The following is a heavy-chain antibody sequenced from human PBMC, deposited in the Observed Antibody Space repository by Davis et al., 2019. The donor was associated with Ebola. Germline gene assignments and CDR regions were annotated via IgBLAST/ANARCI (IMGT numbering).Heavy chain of an antibody. D-gene: IGHD6-13*01. J-gene: IGHJ6*02. CDR1: GFTFSNYG. CDR3: ARDIRIEVAGVVYGYYYYGMDV. Sequence: GESLKISCVASGFTFSNYGMHWVRQAPGKGLEWVAAIWYDGSYKYYADSMKGRFTISRDNSKNTLYLQMNGLRAEDTAIYYCARDIRIEVAGVVYGYYYYGMDVWGQGTTVTVSS. CDR2: IWYDGSYK. V-gene: IGHV3-33*01.